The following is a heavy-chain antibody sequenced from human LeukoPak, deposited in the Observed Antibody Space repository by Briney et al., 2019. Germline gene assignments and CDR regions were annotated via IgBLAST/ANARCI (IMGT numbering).Heavy chain of an antibody. CDR3: ARVKDIVATMGNSWLFDP. Sequence: SETLSLTCTVSGGSISSYYWSWIRQPPGKGLEWIGYIYYSGSTNYNTSLKSRVTISVDTSKNQFSLKLSSVTAADTAVYYCARVKDIVATMGNSWLFDPWGQGTLVTVSS. CDR1: GGSISSYY. CDR2: IYYSGST. J-gene: IGHJ5*02. V-gene: IGHV4-59*01. D-gene: IGHD5-12*01.